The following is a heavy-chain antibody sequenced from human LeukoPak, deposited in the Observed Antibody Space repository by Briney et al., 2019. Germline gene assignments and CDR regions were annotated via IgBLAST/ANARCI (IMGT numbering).Heavy chain of an antibody. CDR2: IHPYGIF. V-gene: IGHV4-34*01. CDR3: ARGRDRSKAGDH. Sequence: SGTLSLTCAVYGGSCNDYYCSWIRQPPGKGLKWIGEIHPYGIFYYNSSLMSRVTISIDTSKSQFSLRLTSVTAADTAFYYCARGRDRSKAGDHWGQGSLVTVSS. J-gene: IGHJ4*02. D-gene: IGHD5-24*01. CDR1: GGSCNDYY.